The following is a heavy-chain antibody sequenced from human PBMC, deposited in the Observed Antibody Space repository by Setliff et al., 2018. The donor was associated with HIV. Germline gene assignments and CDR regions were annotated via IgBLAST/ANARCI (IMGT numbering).Heavy chain of an antibody. V-gene: IGHV4-4*08. Sequence: SETLSLTCAVSGDSMSGYYWSWIRQSPGKKLEWIGYIHTSGSTNYNPSLKSRVTISLDTSNDRFSLRLSSVTAADTAVYYCARGLMVNDADPFDYWGQGALVTVSS. CDR3: ARGLMVNDADPFDY. J-gene: IGHJ4*02. CDR1: GDSMSGYY. D-gene: IGHD2-8*01. CDR2: IHTSGST.